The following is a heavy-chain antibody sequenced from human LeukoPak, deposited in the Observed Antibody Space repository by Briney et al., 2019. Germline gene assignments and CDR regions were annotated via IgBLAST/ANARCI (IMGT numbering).Heavy chain of an antibody. Sequence: PGRSLRLSCATSGLTFSNYGIHWVRQAPGKGLEWVAVVSSDGIVQHYADSVKGRFTISRDNSKKTLYLQMNSLRGDDAAVYYCVEEGTAHVSSWYDYWGRGTLVTVSS. CDR3: VEEGTAHVSSWYDY. J-gene: IGHJ4*02. CDR1: GLTFSNYG. CDR2: VSSDGIVQ. D-gene: IGHD6-13*01. V-gene: IGHV3-30*18.